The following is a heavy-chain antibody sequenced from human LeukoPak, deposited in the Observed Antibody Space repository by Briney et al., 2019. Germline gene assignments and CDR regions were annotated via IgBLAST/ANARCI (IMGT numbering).Heavy chain of an antibody. CDR3: ARGELGGGRYSGWFDP. J-gene: IGHJ5*02. Sequence: SETLSLTCTVSGGSISSYFWSWIRQPAGKGLEWIGRIYTSGSTNYSPSLKSRVTMSVDTSKNQFSLKLPSVTAADTAVYYCARGELGGGRYSGWFDPWGQGTLVTVSS. CDR2: IYTSGST. V-gene: IGHV4-4*07. D-gene: IGHD6-19*01. CDR1: GGSISSYF.